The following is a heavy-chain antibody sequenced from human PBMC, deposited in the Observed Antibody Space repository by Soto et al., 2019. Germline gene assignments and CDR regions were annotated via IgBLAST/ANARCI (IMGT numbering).Heavy chain of an antibody. D-gene: IGHD2-2*01. CDR3: ARARFVVTAAPGWFDP. Sequence: GASVKVSCKASGYTFTGYYMHWVRQAPGQGLAGMGWINPNSGGTNYAQKFQGRVTMTRDTSISTAYMELSRLRSDDTAVYYCARARFVVTAAPGWFDPWGQVTLVTVSS. J-gene: IGHJ5*02. V-gene: IGHV1-2*02. CDR1: GYTFTGYY. CDR2: INPNSGGT.